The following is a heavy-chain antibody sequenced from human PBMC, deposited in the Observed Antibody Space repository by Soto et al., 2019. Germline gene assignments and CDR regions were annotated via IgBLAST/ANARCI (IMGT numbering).Heavy chain of an antibody. CDR2: IIPILGIA. CDR1: GGTFSSYT. D-gene: IGHD2-21*01. CDR3: ARESGDNWFDP. Sequence: SVKVSCKASGGTFSSYTISWVRQAPGQGLEWMGRIIPILGIANYAQKFQGRVTITADKSTSTAYMELSSLRSEDTAVYYCARESGDNWFDPWGQGTLVTVSA. V-gene: IGHV1-69*04. J-gene: IGHJ5*02.